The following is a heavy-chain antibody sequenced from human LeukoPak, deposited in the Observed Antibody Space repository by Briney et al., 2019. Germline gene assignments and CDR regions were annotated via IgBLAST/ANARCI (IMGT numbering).Heavy chain of an antibody. CDR3: AKGSSSWYSTPMDV. V-gene: IGHV3-23*01. CDR2: ISGSGGST. Sequence: GGSLRLSCAASGFTFSSYGMSWVRQAPGKGLEWVSAISGSGGSTYYADSVKGRFTISRDNTKNFLYLQMNSLRAEDTALYYCAKGSSSWYSTPMDVWGKGTTVTISS. D-gene: IGHD6-13*01. CDR1: GFTFSSYG. J-gene: IGHJ6*03.